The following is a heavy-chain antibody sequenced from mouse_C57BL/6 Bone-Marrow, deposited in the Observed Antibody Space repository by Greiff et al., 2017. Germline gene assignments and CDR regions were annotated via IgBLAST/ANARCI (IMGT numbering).Heavy chain of an antibody. Sequence: VQLQQSGAELVKPGASVKLSCTASGFNIKDYYMHWVKQRTEQGLEWIGRIDPEDGETKYAPKFQGKATITADTSSNTAYMQLRSLTSEDTAVYYCARFDCGNYGLYYFDYWGQGTTLTVSS. CDR3: ARFDCGNYGLYYFDY. V-gene: IGHV14-2*01. J-gene: IGHJ2*01. CDR2: IDPEDGET. D-gene: IGHD2-1*01. CDR1: GFNIKDYY.